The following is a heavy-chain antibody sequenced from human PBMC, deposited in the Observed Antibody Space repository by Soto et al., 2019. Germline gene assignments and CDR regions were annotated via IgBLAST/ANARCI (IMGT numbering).Heavy chain of an antibody. Sequence: QVQLVQSGAEVKKPGSSVKVSCTASGGTFSSYSINWVRQAPGQGLEWMGEIIPIFGTANYAQTFQGRVTITADESTSTAYMELSSLRSEDTSVYYCARDGGSHSGGIDYWGQGTLVTVSS. J-gene: IGHJ4*02. CDR1: GGTFSSYS. CDR3: ARDGGSHSGGIDY. D-gene: IGHD1-26*01. V-gene: IGHV1-69*01. CDR2: IIPIFGTA.